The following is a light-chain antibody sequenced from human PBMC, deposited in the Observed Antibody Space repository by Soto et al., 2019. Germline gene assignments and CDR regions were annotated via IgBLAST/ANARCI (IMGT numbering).Light chain of an antibody. CDR2: DAS. V-gene: IGKV1-5*01. J-gene: IGKJ1*01. CDR3: QQYNSYWT. CDR1: QSISNW. Sequence: DIQITQSPSALSASVGDRVTITCRASQSISNWLAWYQQKPGKAPKLLIHDASSLESGVPSRFSGSGSGTEFTLTISSLQPDDFATYYCQQYNSYWTFGQGTKVDIK.